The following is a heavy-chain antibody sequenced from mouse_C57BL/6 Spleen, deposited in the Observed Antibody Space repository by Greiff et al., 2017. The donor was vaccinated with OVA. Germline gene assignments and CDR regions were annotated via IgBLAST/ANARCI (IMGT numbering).Heavy chain of an antibody. CDR3: ARSSAGPFAY. V-gene: IGHV1-4*01. CDR2: INPSSGYT. D-gene: IGHD3-2*02. CDR1: GYTFTSYT. Sequence: QVQLKESGAELARPGASVKMSCKASGYTFTSYTMHWVKQRPGQGLEWIGYINPSSGYTKYTQKFKDKATLTADKSSSTAYMQLSSLTSDVSAVYYCARSSAGPFAYWGQGTLVTVSA. J-gene: IGHJ3*01.